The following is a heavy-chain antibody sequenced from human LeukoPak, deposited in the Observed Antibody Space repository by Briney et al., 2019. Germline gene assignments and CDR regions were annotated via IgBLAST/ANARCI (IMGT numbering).Heavy chain of an antibody. CDR3: ARDSDSGYGPFAS. CDR2: IHSGGTT. Sequence: TGGSLRLSCAASGFTVSNNYMSWVRQAPGKGLEWVSVIHSGGTTNYADSLQGRFTISRDNSKTTVYLHMNSLRPEDTAVYYCARDSDSGYGPFASWGQGTLVTVSS. D-gene: IGHD5-12*01. V-gene: IGHV3-53*01. CDR1: GFTVSNNY. J-gene: IGHJ4*02.